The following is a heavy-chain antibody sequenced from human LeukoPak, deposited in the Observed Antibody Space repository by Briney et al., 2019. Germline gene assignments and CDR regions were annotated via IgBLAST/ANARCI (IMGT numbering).Heavy chain of an antibody. CDR3: ARYIWGSYPTFEDY. CDR2: IYTSGST. J-gene: IGHJ4*02. CDR1: GGSISSGSYY. Sequence: PSRTLSLTCTVSGGSISSGSYYWSWIRQPAGKGLEWIGRIYTSGSTNYNPSLKSRVTISVDTSKNQSSLKLSSVTAADTAVYSCARYIWGSYPTFEDYWGQGTLVTVSS. D-gene: IGHD3-16*02. V-gene: IGHV4-61*02.